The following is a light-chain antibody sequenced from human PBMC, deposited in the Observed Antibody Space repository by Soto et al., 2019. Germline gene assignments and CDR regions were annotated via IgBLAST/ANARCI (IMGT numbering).Light chain of an antibody. CDR3: LQQNSYTRT. CDR1: QGIGND. J-gene: IGKJ1*01. CDR2: LTY. V-gene: IGKV1-17*01. Sequence: DIQMTQSPSSLSASVGDRVTITCRASQGIGNDVGWYPKRPGKAPKRLIYLTYSLQTGVPSRFSGSGSGTDFSLTISSLQTEDSATYLCLQQNSYTRTFGQGTKVDIK.